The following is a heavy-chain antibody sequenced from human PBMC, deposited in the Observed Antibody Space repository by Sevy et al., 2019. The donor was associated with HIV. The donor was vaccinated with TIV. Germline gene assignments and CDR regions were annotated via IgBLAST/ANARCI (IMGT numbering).Heavy chain of an antibody. CDR2: ISSSGSTI. J-gene: IGHJ6*02. Sequence: GGSLRLSCAASGFTFSDYYMSRIRQAPGKGLEWVSYISSSGSTIYYADSVKGRFTISRDNAKNSLYLQMNSLRAEDTAVYYCAGYYDFWSGYPGMDVWGQGTTVTVSS. CDR1: GFTFSDYY. V-gene: IGHV3-11*01. CDR3: AGYYDFWSGYPGMDV. D-gene: IGHD3-3*01.